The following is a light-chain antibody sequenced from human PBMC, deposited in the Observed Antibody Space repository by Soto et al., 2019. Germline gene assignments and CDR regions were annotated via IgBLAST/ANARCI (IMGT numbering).Light chain of an antibody. Sequence: DIQMTQSPSSLSASVGDRVTITCQASQDINKNLIWYQQKPGKAPKLLIYDASDLETGVPSRFNGSGSGTDFTFTISSLQPEDFATYYCQQYESLPLTFGQGTRLEIK. CDR1: QDINKN. V-gene: IGKV1-33*01. J-gene: IGKJ5*01. CDR2: DAS. CDR3: QQYESLPLT.